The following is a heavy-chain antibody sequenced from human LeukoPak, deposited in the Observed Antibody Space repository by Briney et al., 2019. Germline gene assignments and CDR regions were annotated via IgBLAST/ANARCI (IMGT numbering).Heavy chain of an antibody. CDR2: ISWNSGSI. CDR3: ARDSGYYEGDY. D-gene: IGHD3-22*01. V-gene: IGHV3-9*01. Sequence: GGSLRLSCAASGFTFDDYAMHWVRHAPGKGLEWVPGISWNSGSIGYADSVKGRFTISRDNAKNSLYLQMNSLRAEDTAVYYCARDSGYYEGDYWGQGTLVTVSS. CDR1: GFTFDDYA. J-gene: IGHJ4*02.